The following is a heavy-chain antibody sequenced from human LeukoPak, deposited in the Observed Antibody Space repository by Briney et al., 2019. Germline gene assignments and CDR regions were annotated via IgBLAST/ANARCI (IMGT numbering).Heavy chain of an antibody. CDR3: ARRHCSGVSCYSHYSYRDV. J-gene: IGHJ6*03. CDR1: GFTFSSYW. CDR2: IKQDGSEK. Sequence: GGSLRLSCAASGFTFSSYWMSWVRQAPGKGLEWVANIKQDGSEKYYVDSVKGRFTISRDNAKNSLYLQMNSLRAEDTAVYYCARRHCSGVSCYSHYSYRDVWGKGPRSPSP. D-gene: IGHD2-15*01. V-gene: IGHV3-7*01.